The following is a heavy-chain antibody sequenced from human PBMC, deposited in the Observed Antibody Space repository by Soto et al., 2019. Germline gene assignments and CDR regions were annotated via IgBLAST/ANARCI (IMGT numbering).Heavy chain of an antibody. J-gene: IGHJ4*02. CDR1: GYTFTGYY. D-gene: IGHD3-3*01. CDR3: ARQGSSRYDFWSGYPYYFDY. V-gene: IGHV1-2*02. CDR2: INPNSGGT. Sequence: ASVKVSCKASGYTFTGYYMHWVRQAPGQGLEWMGWINPNSGGTNYAQKFQGRVIMTRDTSISTAYMELSRLRSDDTAVYYCARQGSSRYDFWSGYPYYFDYWGQGTLVTVSS.